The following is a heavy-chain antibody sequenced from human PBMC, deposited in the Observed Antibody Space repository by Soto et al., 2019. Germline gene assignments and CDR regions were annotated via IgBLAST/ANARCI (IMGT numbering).Heavy chain of an antibody. Sequence: QITLKESGPALVKPTQTLTLTCTLSGFSVSRSGSSVGWIRQPPGKALEWLALTYWDDTQRYNPSLRRRLTISRDTSNNPVVLSMTNMDPVDTATYFCAAELTADGYFDHWGRGTLVSVSS. V-gene: IGHV2-5*02. CDR2: TYWDDTQ. J-gene: IGHJ2*01. CDR1: GFSVSRSGSS. D-gene: IGHD2-21*02. CDR3: AAELTADGYFDH.